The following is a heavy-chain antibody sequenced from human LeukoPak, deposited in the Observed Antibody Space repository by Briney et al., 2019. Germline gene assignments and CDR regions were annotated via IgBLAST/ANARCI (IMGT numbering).Heavy chain of an antibody. CDR1: GGSISSSSYY. J-gene: IGHJ4*02. CDR3: ARSGVANFDY. CDR2: IYYSGST. D-gene: IGHD7-27*01. V-gene: IGHV4-39*07. Sequence: SETLSLTCTVSGGSISSSSYYWGWIRQPPGKGLEWIGSIYYSGSTYYNPSLKSRVTISVDTSKNQFSLKLSSVTAADTAVYYCARSGVANFDYWGQGTLVTVSS.